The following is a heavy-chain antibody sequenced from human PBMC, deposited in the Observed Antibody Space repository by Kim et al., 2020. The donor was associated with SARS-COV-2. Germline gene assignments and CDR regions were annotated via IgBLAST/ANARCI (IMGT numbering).Heavy chain of an antibody. J-gene: IGHJ4*02. Sequence: ASVKVSCKASGYTFTSYAMHWVRQAPGQRLEWMGWINAGNGNTKYSQKFQGRVTITRDTSASTAYMELSSLRSEDTAVYYCARDTAMVTLYDYWGQGTLVTVSS. D-gene: IGHD5-18*01. CDR2: INAGNGNT. CDR1: GYTFTSYA. V-gene: IGHV1-3*01. CDR3: ARDTAMVTLYDY.